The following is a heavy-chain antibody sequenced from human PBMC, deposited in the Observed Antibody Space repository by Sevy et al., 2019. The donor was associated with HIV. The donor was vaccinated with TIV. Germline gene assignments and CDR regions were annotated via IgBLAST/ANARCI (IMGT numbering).Heavy chain of an antibody. V-gene: IGHV4-4*02. D-gene: IGHD3-22*01. CDR1: GGSISSDNF. Sequence: SETLSLTCAVSGGSISSDNFWSWVRQPPGKGLEWIGDIYHSGSTNYSPSLGSRVTMSVDKSKNQFSLRLTSVTAADTAVYFCASLQGEYFDSDAFSMFFFDYWGQGALVTVSS. J-gene: IGHJ4*02. CDR2: IYHSGST. CDR3: ASLQGEYFDSDAFSMFFFDY.